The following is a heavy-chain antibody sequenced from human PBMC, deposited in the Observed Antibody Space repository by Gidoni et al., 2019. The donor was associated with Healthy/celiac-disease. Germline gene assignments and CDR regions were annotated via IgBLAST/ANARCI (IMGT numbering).Heavy chain of an antibody. CDR2: ISAYNGNT. D-gene: IGHD5-12*01. V-gene: IGHV1-18*01. CDR3: ARAGLGYSVYKALDY. J-gene: IGHJ4*02. CDR1: GYTFTSYG. Sequence: QVQLVQSGAEVTKPGASVKVSCKASGYTFTSYGISWVRQAPGQGLEWMGWISAYNGNTNHAQKLQGRVTMTTDTSTSTAYMELRSLRADDTAVYYCARAGLGYSVYKALDYWGQGTLVTVSS.